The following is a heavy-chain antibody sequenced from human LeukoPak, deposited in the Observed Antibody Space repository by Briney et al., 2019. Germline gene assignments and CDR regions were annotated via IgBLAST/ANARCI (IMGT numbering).Heavy chain of an antibody. CDR3: ARVRTRGSNWFDP. D-gene: IGHD3-10*01. J-gene: IGHJ5*02. V-gene: IGHV1-2*02. CDR1: GYTFTGYY. Sequence: GASVKVSCKASGYTFTGYYMHWVRQAPGQGLEWMGWINPNSGGTNYAQKFQGRVTMTRDTSISTAYMELSRLRSDDTAVYYCARVRTRGSNWFDPWGQGTLVTVSS. CDR2: INPNSGGT.